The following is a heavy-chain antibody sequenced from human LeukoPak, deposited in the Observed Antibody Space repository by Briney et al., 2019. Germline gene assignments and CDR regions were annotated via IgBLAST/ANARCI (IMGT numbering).Heavy chain of an antibody. CDR2: ISGSGGST. D-gene: IGHD3-10*01. CDR3: AIRSPYGSGSYAGGSVGHYFDY. V-gene: IGHV3-23*01. CDR1: GFTFSSYA. Sequence: GGSLRLSCAASGFTFSSYAMSWVRQAPGKGLEWVSAISGSGGSTYYADSVKGRFTISRDNSKNTLYLQMNSLRAEDTAVYYCAIRSPYGSGSYAGGSVGHYFDYWGQGTLVTVSS. J-gene: IGHJ4*02.